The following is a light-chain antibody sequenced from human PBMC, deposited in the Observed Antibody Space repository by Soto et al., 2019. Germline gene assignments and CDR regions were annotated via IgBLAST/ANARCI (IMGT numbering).Light chain of an antibody. CDR3: QERSIWYT. J-gene: IGKJ2*01. CDR2: DAY. Sequence: EIVLTQSPATLSLSLGERVTLSCRASQSVRSYLAWYQQKPGQAPRLLIYDAYKRAAGTPARFSGSGSGTDFTLTISSLEPEDFAVYYCQERSIWYTFGQGTKLEIK. CDR1: QSVRSY. V-gene: IGKV3-11*01.